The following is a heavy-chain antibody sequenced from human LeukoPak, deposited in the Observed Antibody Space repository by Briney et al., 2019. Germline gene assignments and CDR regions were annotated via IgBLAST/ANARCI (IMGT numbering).Heavy chain of an antibody. CDR1: GHTFTSYG. CDR2: ISAYNGNT. V-gene: IGHV1-18*04. CDR3: ATSYGSGSYYTQSYYYYGMDV. J-gene: IGHJ6*04. D-gene: IGHD3-10*01. Sequence: ASVKVSCKASGHTFTSYGISWVRQAPGQGLEWMGWISAYNGNTNYAQKLQGRVTMTTDTSTGTAYMELRSLRSDDTAVYYCATSYGSGSYYTQSYYYYGMDVWGKGTTVTVSS.